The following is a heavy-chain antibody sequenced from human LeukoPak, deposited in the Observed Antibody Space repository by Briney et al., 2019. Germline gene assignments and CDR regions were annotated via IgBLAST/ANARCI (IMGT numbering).Heavy chain of an antibody. CDR3: ARQGMSGYDSSPVYYYMDV. D-gene: IGHD5-12*01. CDR1: GFTFSSYW. CDR2: ITGSSYYI. Sequence: GGSLRLSCAASGFTFSSYWMSWVRQAPGKGLEWISSITGSSYYIYYADSVRGRFTISRDNAKNSLYLQMNSLRAEDTAVYYCARQGMSGYDSSPVYYYMDVWGKGTTVSVSS. V-gene: IGHV3-21*01. J-gene: IGHJ6*03.